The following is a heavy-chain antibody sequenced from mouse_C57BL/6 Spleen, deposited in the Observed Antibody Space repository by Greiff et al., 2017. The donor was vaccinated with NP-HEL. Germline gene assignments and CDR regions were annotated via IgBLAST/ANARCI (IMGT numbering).Heavy chain of an antibody. D-gene: IGHD1-1*01. Sequence: QVQLQQSGAELVRPGASVKLSCKASGYTFTDYYINWVKQRPGQGLEWIARIYPGSGNTYYNEKFKGKATLTAEKSSSTAYMQLSSLTSEDSAVYFCARDGSSYGRTWFAYWGQGTLVTVSA. CDR1: GYTFTDYY. CDR2: IYPGSGNT. V-gene: IGHV1-76*01. CDR3: ARDGSSYGRTWFAY. J-gene: IGHJ3*01.